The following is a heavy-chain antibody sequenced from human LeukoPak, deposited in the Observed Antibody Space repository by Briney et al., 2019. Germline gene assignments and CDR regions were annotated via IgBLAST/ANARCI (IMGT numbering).Heavy chain of an antibody. V-gene: IGHV1-69*13. Sequence: GASVKVSCKASGYIFTGYYMHWVRQAPGQGLEWMGGIIPIFGTANYAQKFQGRVTITADESTSTAYMELSSLRSEDTAVYYCARDSTGCGGDCYGLDYWGQGTLVTVSS. J-gene: IGHJ4*02. CDR1: GYIFTGYY. CDR3: ARDSTGCGGDCYGLDY. CDR2: IIPIFGTA. D-gene: IGHD2-21*02.